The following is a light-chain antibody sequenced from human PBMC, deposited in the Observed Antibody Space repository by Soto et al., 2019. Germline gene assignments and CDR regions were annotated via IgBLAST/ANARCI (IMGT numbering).Light chain of an antibody. CDR1: QSISSW. Sequence: DIQMTQFPSTLSASVGDRVTITCRASQSISSWLAWYQQKPGKAPKLLIYDASSLESGVPSRFGGSGSGTEFTLTISSLQPDDFATYYCQQYNSYPFFGGGTKV. CDR2: DAS. CDR3: QQYNSYPF. V-gene: IGKV1-5*01. J-gene: IGKJ4*01.